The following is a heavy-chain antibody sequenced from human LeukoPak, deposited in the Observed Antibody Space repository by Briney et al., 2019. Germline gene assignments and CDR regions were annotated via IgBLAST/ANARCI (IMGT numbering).Heavy chain of an antibody. CDR2: ISSSSSYI. CDR1: GFTFSSYS. J-gene: IGHJ4*02. D-gene: IGHD6-19*01. CDR3: ARSMGQQWLVQSDY. Sequence: PGGSLRLSCAASGFTFSSYSINWVRQAPGKGLEWVSSISSSSSYIYYADSVKGRFTISRDNAKNSLYLQMNSLRAEDTAVYYCARSMGQQWLVQSDYWGQGTLVTVSS. V-gene: IGHV3-21*01.